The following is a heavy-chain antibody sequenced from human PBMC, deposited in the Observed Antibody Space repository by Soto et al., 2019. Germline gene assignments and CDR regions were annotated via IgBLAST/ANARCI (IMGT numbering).Heavy chain of an antibody. V-gene: IGHV3-74*01. Sequence: EVQLVESGGGLVQPGGSLRLSCIASGFTFSSYQMHWVRQAPGKGLVWVSRINSDGSYTTYADSVKGRFTISRDNAKSTLYLQMNSLRAEDTAVYYCARSEYDVWSGYYYFDNWVQGTLVTVSS. CDR2: INSDGSYT. CDR1: GFTFSSYQ. J-gene: IGHJ4*02. D-gene: IGHD3-3*01. CDR3: ARSEYDVWSGYYYFDN.